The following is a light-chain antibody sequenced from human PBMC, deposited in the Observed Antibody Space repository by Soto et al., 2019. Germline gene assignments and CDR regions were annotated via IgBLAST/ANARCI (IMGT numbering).Light chain of an antibody. CDR3: QKYDSAPWT. CDR2: AAS. Sequence: DIQMTQSPSSLSASVRDRVTITCRASQGISNYLAWYQQKPGKVPKLLIYAASTLQSGVPSRFSGSRSGTDFNLTISSLQPEDVSTYYCQKYDSAPWTFGQGTKVEIK. J-gene: IGKJ1*01. CDR1: QGISNY. V-gene: IGKV1-27*01.